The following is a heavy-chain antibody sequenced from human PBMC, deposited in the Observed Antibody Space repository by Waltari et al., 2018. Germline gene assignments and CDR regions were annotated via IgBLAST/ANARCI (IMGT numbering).Heavy chain of an antibody. CDR3: ARDLVGYYGSGSYYPNDAFDI. V-gene: IGHV4-59*01. D-gene: IGHD3-10*01. CDR1: GGSISSYS. J-gene: IGHJ3*02. CDR2: IYYSGST. Sequence: QVQLQESGPGLVKPSETLSLTCTVSGGSISSYSWSWIRQHPGKGLEWIGYIYYSGSTNYNPSLQSRVTISVDTSTNQFSRKLSSVPAADTAVYYCARDLVGYYGSGSYYPNDAFDIWGQGTMVTVSS.